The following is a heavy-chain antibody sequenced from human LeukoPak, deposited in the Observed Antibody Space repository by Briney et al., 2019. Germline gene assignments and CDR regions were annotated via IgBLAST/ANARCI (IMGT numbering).Heavy chain of an antibody. CDR1: GFTFNIYA. Sequence: GGSLRLSCVASGFTFNIYAMIWVRQAPGKGLEWVSGISGSGGNTYNADYVKGRFTISRDNSKNTLYLQMNSLRSEDTAVYYCARRGTAMAYDYWGQGTLVTVSS. D-gene: IGHD5-18*01. CDR2: ISGSGGNT. J-gene: IGHJ4*02. CDR3: ARRGTAMAYDY. V-gene: IGHV3-23*01.